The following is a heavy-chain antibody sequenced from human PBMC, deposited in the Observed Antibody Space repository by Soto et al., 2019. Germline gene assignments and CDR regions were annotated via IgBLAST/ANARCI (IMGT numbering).Heavy chain of an antibody. CDR1: GFIFSDYY. D-gene: IGHD1-1*01. CDR2: ISTRSTYT. J-gene: IGHJ6*02. Sequence: QVLLVESGGGLVKAGGSLRLSCAASGFIFSDYYMSGVRQTPGKGLEWVSYISTRSTYTNYADSVKGRVTISRDNTKKSLYLQMDSLRVEDTAVYYCARDLAWKRGKVGRYYYGLDVGGQGTKVTVSS. V-gene: IGHV3-11*06. CDR3: ARDLAWKRGKVGRYYYGLDV.